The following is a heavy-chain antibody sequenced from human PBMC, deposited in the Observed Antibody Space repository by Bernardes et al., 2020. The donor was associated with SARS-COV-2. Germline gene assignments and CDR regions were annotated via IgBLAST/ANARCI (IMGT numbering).Heavy chain of an antibody. CDR3: ARATYGWGYTFDQ. Sequence: SETLSLTCSVSGGSINGYYWSWIRQPPGKGLEWIAYIHYSGITNYNPSLKSRVTISVDTSKNQFSLKLSSVTAADTAVYHCARATYGWGYTFDQWGQGTLVTVSS. CDR1: GGSINGYY. D-gene: IGHD3-10*01. J-gene: IGHJ4*02. V-gene: IGHV4-59*01. CDR2: IHYSGIT.